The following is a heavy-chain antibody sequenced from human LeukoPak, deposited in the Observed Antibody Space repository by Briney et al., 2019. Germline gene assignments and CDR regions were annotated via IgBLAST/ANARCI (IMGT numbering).Heavy chain of an antibody. CDR2: TYYRSKWYN. J-gene: IGHJ4*02. Sequence: SQTLSLTCAISGDTVSSNSAAWNWIRQSPSRGLEWLGRTYYRSKWYNDYAVSVKSRITNTPDTSKNQFSLQLNSVTPEDTAIYYCARGSIAAAGRVFDCWGQGTLVTVSS. V-gene: IGHV6-1*01. CDR3: ARGSIAAAGRVFDC. CDR1: GDTVSSNSAA. D-gene: IGHD6-13*01.